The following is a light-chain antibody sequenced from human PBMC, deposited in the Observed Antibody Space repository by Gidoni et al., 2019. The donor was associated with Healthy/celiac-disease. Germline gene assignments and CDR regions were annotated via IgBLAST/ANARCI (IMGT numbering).Light chain of an antibody. V-gene: IGKV3-20*01. J-gene: IGKJ1*01. Sequence: IVLTQPPGTLSLSPGERATLSCRASQSVSSSYLAWYRQKPGQAPRLLIYGASSRATGIPDRFSGSGSGTDFTLTISRLEPEDFAVYYCQQYGSSPWTFGQGTKVEIK. CDR2: GAS. CDR3: QQYGSSPWT. CDR1: QSVSSSY.